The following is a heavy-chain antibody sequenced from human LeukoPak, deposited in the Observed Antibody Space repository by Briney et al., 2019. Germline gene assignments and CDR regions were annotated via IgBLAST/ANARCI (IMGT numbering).Heavy chain of an antibody. CDR3: ARDVGYYYDSSGYYTPA. CDR1: GGTFSSYA. V-gene: IGHV1-69*13. D-gene: IGHD3-22*01. J-gene: IGHJ5*02. Sequence: GASVKVSCKASGGTFSSYAISWVRQAPGQGLEWMGGIIPIFGTASHAQKFQGRVTITADESTSTAYMELSSLRSEDTAVYYCARDVGYYYDSSGYYTPAWGQGTLVTVSS. CDR2: IIPIFGTA.